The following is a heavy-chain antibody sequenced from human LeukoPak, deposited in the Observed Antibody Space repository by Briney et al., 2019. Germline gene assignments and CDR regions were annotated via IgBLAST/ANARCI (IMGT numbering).Heavy chain of an antibody. CDR3: TKDYSSNWYLGFDY. V-gene: IGHV3-23*01. CDR2: ITDSGTST. Sequence: GGSQRLSCAASGFTFSTYAMSWIRQAPGQGLEWVSIITDSGTSTYYADSVKGRFTVSRDNSKNTLYLQMNSLRAEDTAVYYCTKDYSSNWYLGFDYWGQGTLVTVSS. J-gene: IGHJ4*02. D-gene: IGHD6-13*01. CDR1: GFTFSTYA.